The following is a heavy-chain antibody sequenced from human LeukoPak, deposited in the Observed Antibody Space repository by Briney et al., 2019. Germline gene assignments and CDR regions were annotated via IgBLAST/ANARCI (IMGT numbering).Heavy chain of an antibody. V-gene: IGHV4-34*01. D-gene: IGHD2-15*01. CDR1: GGSFSGYY. Sequence: SETLSLTCAVYGGSFSGYYWSWIRQPPGKGLEWIGSIYYSGNTYYNPSLKSRVTISVDTSKNQFSLKLSSVTAADTAVYYCARDRAGYCSGGSCYSVDSFDYWGQGTLVTVSS. CDR2: IYYSGNT. CDR3: ARDRAGYCSGGSCYSVDSFDY. J-gene: IGHJ4*02.